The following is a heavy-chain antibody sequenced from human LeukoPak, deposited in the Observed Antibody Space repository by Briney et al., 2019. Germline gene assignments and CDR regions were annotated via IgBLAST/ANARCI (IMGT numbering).Heavy chain of an antibody. CDR1: GGSISSSSYY. D-gene: IGHD3-10*01. J-gene: IGHJ4*02. Sequence: SETLSLTCTVSGGSISSSSYYWGWIRQPPGKGLEWIGSIYYSGSTYYNPSLKSRVTISLDTSKNQFSLKLSSVTAADTAVYYCARDQRETYYGSGSYPGYWGQGTLVTVSS. CDR2: IYYSGST. CDR3: ARDQRETYYGSGSYPGY. V-gene: IGHV4-39*07.